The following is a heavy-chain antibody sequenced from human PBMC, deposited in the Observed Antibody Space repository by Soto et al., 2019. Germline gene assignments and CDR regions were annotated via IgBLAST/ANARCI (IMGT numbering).Heavy chain of an antibody. Sequence: EVRLLESGGGLVQPGGSLRLSCAASGFTFTSYAMTWVRQAPGKGLEWVSTISGSGESTYYADSVKGRFTVSRDNSKNMWHVQMNSLRAEDTAVYYCANEGLIAGSLNWFDPWGQGTLVIVSS. CDR1: GFTFTSYA. CDR3: ANEGLIAGSLNWFDP. CDR2: ISGSGEST. J-gene: IGHJ5*02. V-gene: IGHV3-23*01. D-gene: IGHD6-13*01.